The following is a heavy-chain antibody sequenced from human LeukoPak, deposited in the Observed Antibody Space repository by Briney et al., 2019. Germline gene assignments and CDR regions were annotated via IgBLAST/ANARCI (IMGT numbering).Heavy chain of an antibody. Sequence: ASVKVSCKASGYTFTGYYMHWVRQAPGQGLEWMGRINPNSGGTNYAQKFQGRVTMTRDTPISTAYMELSRLRSDDTAVYYCARDFSGSGSYYNGDYWGQGTLVTVSS. CDR2: INPNSGGT. CDR1: GYTFTGYY. D-gene: IGHD3-10*01. J-gene: IGHJ4*02. CDR3: ARDFSGSGSYYNGDY. V-gene: IGHV1-2*06.